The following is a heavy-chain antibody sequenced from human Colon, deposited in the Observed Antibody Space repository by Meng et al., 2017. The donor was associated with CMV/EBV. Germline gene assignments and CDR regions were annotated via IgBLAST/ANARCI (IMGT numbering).Heavy chain of an antibody. CDR2: INSGGGT. D-gene: IGHD2-2*01. J-gene: IGHJ5*02. V-gene: IGHV3-23*01. Sequence: GESLKISCAASGFTFSNYAMIWVRQAPGKGLDHVSSINSGGGTHYADSVRGRFTISRDNTENTLYLQMDSLRAEDTAVYYCARERIRYCSSTSCYGQVVHPWGQGTLVTVSS. CDR3: ARERIRYCSSTSCYGQVVHP. CDR1: GFTFSNYA.